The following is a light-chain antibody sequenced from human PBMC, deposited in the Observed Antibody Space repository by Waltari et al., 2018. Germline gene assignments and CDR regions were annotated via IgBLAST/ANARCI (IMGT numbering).Light chain of an antibody. CDR1: QDITNY. Sequence: DIQLTQSPSSLSASVGDRVNIISLASQDITNYLNWYQQKPGKAPKLLIHDASNLETGVPSRFSGSQSGTVFTFTISSLQPEDVATYYCQRYDNLPIFAFGPGTKVDIK. V-gene: IGKV1-33*01. J-gene: IGKJ3*01. CDR2: DAS. CDR3: QRYDNLPIFA.